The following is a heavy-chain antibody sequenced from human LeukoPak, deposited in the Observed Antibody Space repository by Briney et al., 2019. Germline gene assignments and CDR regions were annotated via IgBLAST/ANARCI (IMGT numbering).Heavy chain of an antibody. D-gene: IGHD3-22*01. CDR3: ARLGEYYYDSSGYYDGVDY. CDR1: GGSFSGYY. Sequence: SETLSLTCAVYGGSFSGYYWSWIRQPPGKGLEWIGEINHSGSTNYNPSLKSRVTISVDTSKNQFSLKLSSVTAADTAVYYCARLGEYYYDSSGYYDGVDYWGQGTLVTVSS. CDR2: INHSGST. V-gene: IGHV4-34*01. J-gene: IGHJ4*02.